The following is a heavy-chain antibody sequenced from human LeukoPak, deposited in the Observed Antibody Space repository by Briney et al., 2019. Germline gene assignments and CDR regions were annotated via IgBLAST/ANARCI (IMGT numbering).Heavy chain of an antibody. V-gene: IGHV1-8*01. CDR2: MNPNSGNT. J-gene: IGHJ5*02. Sequence: GASVKVSCKASGYTFTSYDINWVRQATGQGLEWMGWMNPNSGNTGYAQKFQGRVTMTRNTSISTAYMELSSLRSEDTAVYYCARVVGRFLEWLREGFDPWGQGTLVTVSS. D-gene: IGHD3-3*01. CDR3: ARVVGRFLEWLREGFDP. CDR1: GYTFTSYD.